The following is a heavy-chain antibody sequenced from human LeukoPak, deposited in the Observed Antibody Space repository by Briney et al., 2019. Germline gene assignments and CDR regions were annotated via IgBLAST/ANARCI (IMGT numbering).Heavy chain of an antibody. CDR1: GFTFNDYA. V-gene: IGHV3-43*02. D-gene: IGHD5-12*01. J-gene: IGHJ4*02. CDR3: ARDSPGYGAYDLG. CDR2: ITEDGGIT. Sequence: GGSLRLSCVVSGFTFNDYAMHWVRQVPGKGLEWVSFITEDGGITHYADSVKGRFTISRDNAKNTLYLQMNSLRAEDTAVYYCARDSPGYGAYDLGWGQGTLVTVSS.